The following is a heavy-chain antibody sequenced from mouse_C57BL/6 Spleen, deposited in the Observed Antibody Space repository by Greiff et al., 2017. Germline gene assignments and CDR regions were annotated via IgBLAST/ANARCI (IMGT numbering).Heavy chain of an antibody. CDR1: GYTFTSYW. CDR2: IHPNSGST. Sequence: VQLQQPGAELVKPGASVKLSCKASGYTFTSYWMHWVKQRPGQGLEWIGMIHPNSGSTNYNEKFNSKATLTVDKSSSTAYMKLSSLTSEDSAVYYCARHYAMDYWGQGTSVTVSS. J-gene: IGHJ4*01. CDR3: ARHYAMDY. V-gene: IGHV1-64*01.